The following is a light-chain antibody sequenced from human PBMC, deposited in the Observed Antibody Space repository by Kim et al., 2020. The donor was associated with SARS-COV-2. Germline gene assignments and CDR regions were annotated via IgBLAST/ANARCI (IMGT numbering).Light chain of an antibody. CDR2: EDT. Sequence: SPGQTARITCSEDALPKQYAYWFQQKPGQAHVVVIYEDTERPSGIPERFSGSTSGKTVTLTISGVQAEDEADYYCQSADSSDTFWVFGGGTQLTVL. CDR3: QSADSSDTFWV. CDR1: ALPKQY. V-gene: IGLV3-25*03. J-gene: IGLJ3*02.